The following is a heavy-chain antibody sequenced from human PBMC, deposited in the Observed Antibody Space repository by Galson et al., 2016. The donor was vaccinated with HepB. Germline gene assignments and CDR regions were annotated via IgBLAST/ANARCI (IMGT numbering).Heavy chain of an antibody. Sequence: SLRLSCAASGFTFNSYGMHWVRQAPGKGLEWVAVIWYDGSNKYYADSVKGRCTISRHNSKNTLYLQMNSLRAEDTAVYYWARDRDMYDILTELGYWGQGTLVTVSS. CDR2: IWYDGSNK. D-gene: IGHD3-9*01. CDR3: ARDRDMYDILTELGY. J-gene: IGHJ4*02. V-gene: IGHV3-33*01. CDR1: GFTFNSYG.